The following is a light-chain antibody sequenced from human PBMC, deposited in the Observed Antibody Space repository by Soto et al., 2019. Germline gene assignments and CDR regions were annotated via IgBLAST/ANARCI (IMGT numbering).Light chain of an antibody. CDR1: SSDVGSYNR. V-gene: IGLV2-18*02. Sequence: QSALTQPPSVSGSPGQSVTISCTGTSSDVGSYNRVSWYQQSPGTAPKLMIYEVTNRPSGVPDRYSGSKSGNTASLTISGFQADHETDYYCCSKTTNRPLFGGGTERTV. J-gene: IGLJ2*01. CDR3: CSKTTNRPL. CDR2: EVT.